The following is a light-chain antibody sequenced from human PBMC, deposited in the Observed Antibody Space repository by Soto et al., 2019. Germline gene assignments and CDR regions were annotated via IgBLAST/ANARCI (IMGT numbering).Light chain of an antibody. CDR2: DAF. CDR1: QSVSTY. Sequence: EIVLTQSPATLSLSPGERATLSCRSSQSVSTYLAWYQQKPGQAPRLLINDAFNRATGVPARFRGSGSGTDFTLTISGLEPEDFAVYYCQQYGSSPPPWTFGQGTKVDIK. V-gene: IGKV3-11*01. CDR3: QQYGSSPPPWT. J-gene: IGKJ1*01.